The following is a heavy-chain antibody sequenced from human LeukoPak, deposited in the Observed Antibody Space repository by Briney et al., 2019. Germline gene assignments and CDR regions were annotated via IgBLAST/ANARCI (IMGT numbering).Heavy chain of an antibody. J-gene: IGHJ6*02. D-gene: IGHD4-11*01. CDR3: ARQAHRDSNYYYYGMDV. V-gene: IGHV5-51*01. CDR2: IYPSASDT. CDR1: GYSFTSYW. Sequence: PGESLKISCKGSGYSFTSYWIGWVRQMPGKGLEWMGIIYPSASDTRYSPSFQGQVTISADKSISTAYLQWSSLKASDTAMYYCARQAHRDSNYYYYGMDVWGQGTTVTVSS.